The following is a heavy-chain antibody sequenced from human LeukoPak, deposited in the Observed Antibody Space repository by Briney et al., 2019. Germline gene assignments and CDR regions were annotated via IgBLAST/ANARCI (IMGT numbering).Heavy chain of an antibody. J-gene: IGHJ4*02. Sequence: ASVEVSCKASGYTFTSYYMHWVRQAPGQGLEWMGIINPSGGSTSYAQKFQGRVTMTRDTSTSTVYMELSSLRSEDTAVYYCARGDYDFWSGYLHYFDYWGQGTLVTVSS. D-gene: IGHD3-3*01. CDR3: ARGDYDFWSGYLHYFDY. CDR1: GYTFTSYY. CDR2: INPSGGST. V-gene: IGHV1-46*03.